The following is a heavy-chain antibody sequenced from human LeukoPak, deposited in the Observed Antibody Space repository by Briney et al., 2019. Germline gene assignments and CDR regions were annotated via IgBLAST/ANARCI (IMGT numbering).Heavy chain of an antibody. CDR1: GFTFGDYA. V-gene: IGHV3-49*04. CDR2: IRSIAYGGTT. J-gene: IGHJ4*02. D-gene: IGHD4-17*01. CDR3: TRGRYGDYVLGPIDY. Sequence: GGSLRLSCTASGFTFGDYAMSWVRQAPGKGLEWVGFIRSIAYGGTTEYAASVKGRFTISRDDSKSVAYLQMNSLKTEDTAVYYCTRGRYGDYVLGPIDYWGQGTLVTVSS.